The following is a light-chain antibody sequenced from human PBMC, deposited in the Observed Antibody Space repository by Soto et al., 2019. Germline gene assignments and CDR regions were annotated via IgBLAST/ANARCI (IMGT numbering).Light chain of an antibody. CDR2: GTS. J-gene: IGKJ4*02. V-gene: IGKV1-39*01. CDR3: QQGYSPLLP. Sequence: DIQMTQSPSSLSASVGDRVTLTCRASQSISKYLNWYQLKSGKGPKLLIYGTSTLQSGVPSRFSGSGSGTDVTLTISNLQPEDFAVYYCQQGYSPLLPFGGGTRVEIK. CDR1: QSISKY.